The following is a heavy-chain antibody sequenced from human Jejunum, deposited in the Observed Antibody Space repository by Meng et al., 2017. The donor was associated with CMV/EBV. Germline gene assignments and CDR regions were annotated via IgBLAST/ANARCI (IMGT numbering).Heavy chain of an antibody. J-gene: IGHJ5*01. Sequence: TLNTYCMHWVRQAPGKGLEWVAFLHYDGGEKYYGDSVKGRFIISRDTSKNTLYLHMDSLRPEDTGIYYCATDPHDFWSGKNWFDFWGQGTLVTVSS. CDR3: ATDPHDFWSGKNWFDF. CDR1: TLNTYC. V-gene: IGHV3-30*02. D-gene: IGHD3-3*01. CDR2: LHYDGGEK.